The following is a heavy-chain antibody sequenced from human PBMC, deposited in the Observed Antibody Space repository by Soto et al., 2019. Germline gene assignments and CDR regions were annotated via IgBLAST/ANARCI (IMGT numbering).Heavy chain of an antibody. J-gene: IGHJ6*02. CDR3: AKDHDILTYFHGMDV. CDR2: ISYDGSNK. V-gene: IGHV3-30*18. Sequence: PGGALRLSCAASGFSFRRSWMTWVRQAPGKGLEWVAVISYDGSNKYYADSVKGRFTISRDNSKNTLYLQMNSLRAEDTAVYYCAKDHDILTYFHGMDVWGQGNTVTVSS. CDR1: GFSFRRSW. D-gene: IGHD3-9*01.